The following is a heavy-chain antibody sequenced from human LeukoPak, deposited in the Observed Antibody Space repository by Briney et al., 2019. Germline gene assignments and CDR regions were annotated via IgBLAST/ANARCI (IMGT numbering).Heavy chain of an antibody. D-gene: IGHD5-18*01. V-gene: IGHV4-4*02. CDR1: GGSISSSNY. Sequence: SETLSLTCAVSGGSISSSNYWSWVRQFPGMGLEWIGQVSLWGSTSYNPSLSRRVTISTDKSKNQFSLTLSFVTAADTAVYYCARHRGYHFDFWGQGALVTVSS. CDR2: VSLWGST. CDR3: ARHRGYHFDF. J-gene: IGHJ4*02.